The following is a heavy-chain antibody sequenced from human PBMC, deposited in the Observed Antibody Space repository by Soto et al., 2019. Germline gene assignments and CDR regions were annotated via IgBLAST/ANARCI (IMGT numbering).Heavy chain of an antibody. J-gene: IGHJ3*02. CDR1: GDAFTTSD. D-gene: IGHD3-3*01. CDR2: MNPNTGNT. CDR3: ARGANYDVPSRPGGVAFDS. Sequence: QVQLVQSGAEVKKPGASVTVSCKASGDAFTTSDINWVLQTTGQGLEWMVWMNPNTGNTGYAQKFTARRIMTRNTSPNTAYMELSVLTSDDTALSYGARGANYDVPSRPGGVAFDSWGQGPLVTVFS. V-gene: IGHV1-8*01.